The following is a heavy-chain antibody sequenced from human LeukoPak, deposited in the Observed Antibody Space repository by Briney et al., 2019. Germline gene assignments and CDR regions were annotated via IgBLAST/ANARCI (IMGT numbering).Heavy chain of an antibody. V-gene: IGHV4-39*01. CDR1: GGSISSSSYY. CDR3: ARHVGPKIYYYYMDV. Sequence: SETLSLTCTVSGGSISSSSYYWGWIRQPPGKRLEWIGSIYYSGSTYYNPSLKSRVTISVDTSKNQFSLKLSSVTAADTAVYYCARHVGPKIYYYYMDVWGKGTTVTVSS. J-gene: IGHJ6*03. CDR2: IYYSGST.